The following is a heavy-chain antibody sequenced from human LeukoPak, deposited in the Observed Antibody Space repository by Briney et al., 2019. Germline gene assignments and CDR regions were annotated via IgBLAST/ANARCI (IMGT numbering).Heavy chain of an antibody. Sequence: ASVKVSCKASGYTFTSYDINWVRQATGQGLEWMGWMNPNSGNTGYAQKFQGRVTMTRNTSISTAYMELSSLRSEDTAVYYCARGSYSSSFYYYYMDVWGKGTTVTVSS. CDR3: ARGSYSSSFYYYYMDV. D-gene: IGHD6-6*01. J-gene: IGHJ6*03. CDR2: MNPNSGNT. V-gene: IGHV1-8*01. CDR1: GYTFTSYD.